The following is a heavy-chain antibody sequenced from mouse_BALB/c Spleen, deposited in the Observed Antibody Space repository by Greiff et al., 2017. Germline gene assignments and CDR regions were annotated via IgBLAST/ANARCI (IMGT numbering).Heavy chain of an antibody. CDR2: IYPGDGDT. CDR1: GYAFSSYW. Sequence: QVHVKQSGAELVRPGSSVKISCKASGYAFSSYWMNWVKQRPGQGLEWIGQIYPGDGDTNYNGKFKGKATLTADKSSSTAYMQLSSLTSEDSAVYFCANHYYGSSWFAYWGQGTLVTVSA. CDR3: ANHYYGSSWFAY. V-gene: IGHV1-80*01. D-gene: IGHD1-1*01. J-gene: IGHJ3*01.